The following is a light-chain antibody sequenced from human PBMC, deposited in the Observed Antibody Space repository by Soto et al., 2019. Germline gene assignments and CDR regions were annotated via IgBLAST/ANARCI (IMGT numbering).Light chain of an antibody. Sequence: DIQMTQSPSTLSASVGDRVTITCRASQSISSWLAWYQQKPGKAPKLLIYKASSLESGVPSRFSGSGSGTEFTLTISSLQPDDFATYFCQQYNNFCTFGQGTKLEVK. V-gene: IGKV1-5*03. J-gene: IGKJ2*02. CDR1: QSISSW. CDR3: QQYNNFCT. CDR2: KAS.